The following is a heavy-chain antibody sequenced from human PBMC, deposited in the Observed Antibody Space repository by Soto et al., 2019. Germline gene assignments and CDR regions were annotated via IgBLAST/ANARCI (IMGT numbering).Heavy chain of an antibody. D-gene: IGHD2-2*01. V-gene: IGHV4-39*07. Sequence: SETLSLTCTVSGGSISSSSYYRGWIRQPPGKGLEWIGEIDHGGSTNYNSSLKSRVTISLDTSKNQFSLKLSSVTAADTAVYYCARPYQVLGLYYFDYWGQGTPVTVSS. CDR1: GGSISSSSYY. CDR2: IDHGGST. J-gene: IGHJ4*02. CDR3: ARPYQVLGLYYFDY.